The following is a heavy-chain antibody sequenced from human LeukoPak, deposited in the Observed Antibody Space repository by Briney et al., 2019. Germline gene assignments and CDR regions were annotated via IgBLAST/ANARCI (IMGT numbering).Heavy chain of an antibody. CDR3: ASMGHNRPYDFPYY. CDR1: GFTFDDYG. J-gene: IGHJ4*02. V-gene: IGHV3-20*04. D-gene: IGHD3-3*01. CDR2: INWNGGST. Sequence: RPGGSLRLSCAASGFTFDDYGMSWVRQAPGKGLEWVSGINWNGGSTGYADSVKGRFTISRDNSKNTLYLQMNSLRAEDTAVYYCASMGHNRPYDFPYYWGQGTLVTVSS.